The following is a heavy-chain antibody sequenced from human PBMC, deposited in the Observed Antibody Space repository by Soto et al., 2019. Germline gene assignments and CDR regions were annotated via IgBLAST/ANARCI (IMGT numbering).Heavy chain of an antibody. V-gene: IGHV3-64*01. J-gene: IGHJ6*03. CDR3: ARRARPDFYYMDV. CDR2: ISSNGVGT. CDR1: GVSISSGY. Sequence: ETLSLTCIVSGVSISSGYCTWIRQSPGKGLEYVSGISSNGVGTYYANSVQGRFTISRDNSKSTVYLQMGSLRPEDMAVYYCARRARPDFYYMDVWGKGTTVTVSS. D-gene: IGHD6-6*01.